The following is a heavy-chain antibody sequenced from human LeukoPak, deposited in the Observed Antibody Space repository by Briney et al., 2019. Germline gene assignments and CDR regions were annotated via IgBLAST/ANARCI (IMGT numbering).Heavy chain of an antibody. CDR1: GFTFSSYE. CDR2: ISSSGSTI. D-gene: IGHD1-1*01. J-gene: IGHJ6*02. Sequence: GGSLRLSCAASGFTFSSYEMDWVRQAPGKGLGWVSYISSSGSTIYYADSVNGRFTISRDNAKNSLYLQMNSLRAEDTAVYYCARGTTISAYYGMDVWGQGTTVTVSS. CDR3: ARGTTISAYYGMDV. V-gene: IGHV3-48*03.